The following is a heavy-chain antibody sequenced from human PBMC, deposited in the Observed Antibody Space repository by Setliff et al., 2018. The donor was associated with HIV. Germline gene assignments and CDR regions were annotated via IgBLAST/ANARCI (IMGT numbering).Heavy chain of an antibody. V-gene: IGHV1-18*01. D-gene: IGHD6-13*01. CDR2: ISGNNANT. CDR1: GYVFTDYD. Sequence: ASVKVSCKAAGYVFTDYDIFWVRQAPGRGLEWIGWISGNNANTNYAQKLQGRVTMTTDTSTSTAYMELRSLRSDDSDVYYCARRGRHAAPGITYYLDYWGQGTLVTVSS. J-gene: IGHJ4*02. CDR3: ARRGRHAAPGITYYLDY.